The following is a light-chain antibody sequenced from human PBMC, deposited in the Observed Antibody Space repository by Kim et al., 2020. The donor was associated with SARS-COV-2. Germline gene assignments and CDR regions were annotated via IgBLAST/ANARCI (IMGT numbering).Light chain of an antibody. J-gene: IGLJ3*02. V-gene: IGLV6-57*03. CDR3: QSYDSSNLWV. CDR1: SGSIASND. Sequence: KTVTISCTRGSGSIASNDVQWYQQRPGSAPTTVIYEDNQRPSGVPDRFSGSIDSSSNSASLTISGLKTEDEADYYCQSYDSSNLWVFGGGTQLTVL. CDR2: EDN.